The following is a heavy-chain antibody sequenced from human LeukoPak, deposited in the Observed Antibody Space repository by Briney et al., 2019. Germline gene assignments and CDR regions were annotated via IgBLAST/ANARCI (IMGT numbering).Heavy chain of an antibody. CDR2: MNPKSGDT. CDR1: GYIFIDYE. Sequence: ASVKVSCKASGYIFIDYEINWVLQATGQGLEWMGWMNPKSGDTGYEQKFKGRVTITRDSSISTVYMELRSLRSEDTALYYCARGRYMDVWGKGTTVTVSS. V-gene: IGHV1-8*03. CDR3: ARGRYMDV. J-gene: IGHJ6*03.